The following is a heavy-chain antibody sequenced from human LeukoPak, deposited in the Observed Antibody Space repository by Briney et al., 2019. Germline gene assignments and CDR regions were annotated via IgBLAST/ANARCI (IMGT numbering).Heavy chain of an antibody. D-gene: IGHD6-13*01. V-gene: IGHV1-8*01. Sequence: GASVKVSCKASGYTFTSFDINWVRQATGQGLEWMGWMNPNSGNTGYAQKFQGRVTMTRNTSISTAYMELSSLRSEDTAVYYCARGLWYSSSRSGYFDLWGRGTLVTVSS. CDR2: MNPNSGNT. J-gene: IGHJ2*01. CDR1: GYTFTSFD. CDR3: ARGLWYSSSRSGYFDL.